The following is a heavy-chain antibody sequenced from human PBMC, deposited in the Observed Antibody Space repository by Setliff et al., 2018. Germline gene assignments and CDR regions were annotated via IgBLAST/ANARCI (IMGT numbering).Heavy chain of an antibody. CDR2: ISPYNSNT. V-gene: IGHV1-18*01. Sequence: GASVKVSCKASGYTFATYGISWVRQAPGQGLEWMGWISPYNSNTNYAQNFQARVTMTTDTSTSTAYMALRSLRSDDTAMYYCARDLSTTVMTRSWYYFDYWGQGTLVTVSS. J-gene: IGHJ4*02. D-gene: IGHD4-17*01. CDR1: GYTFATYG. CDR3: ARDLSTTVMTRSWYYFDY.